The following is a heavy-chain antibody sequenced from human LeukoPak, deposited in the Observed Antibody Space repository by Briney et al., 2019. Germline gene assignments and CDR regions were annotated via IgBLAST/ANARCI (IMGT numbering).Heavy chain of an antibody. CDR2: IYYSGST. J-gene: IGHJ5*02. CDR1: GGSISNYY. CDR3: ARAMPGDWFDP. D-gene: IGHD2-2*01. V-gene: IGHV4-59*01. Sequence: SETLSLTCTVSGGSISNYYWSWVRQPPGKGLEWIGYIYYSGSTNYNPSLKSRVTISVDTSKNQFSLKLSSVTAADTAVYYCARAMPGDWFDPWGQGTLVTVSS.